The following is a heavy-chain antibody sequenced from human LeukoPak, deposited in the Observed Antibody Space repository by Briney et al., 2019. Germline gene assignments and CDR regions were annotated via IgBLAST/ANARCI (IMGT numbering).Heavy chain of an antibody. CDR3: ARGGDYDNSGYYYALDY. D-gene: IGHD3-22*01. V-gene: IGHV1-2*02. CDR1: GYTFTGYY. J-gene: IGHJ4*02. Sequence: ASVKVSCKASGYTFTGYYIHWVRQAPGQGLEWMGWINPNSGGTNSAQKFQGRVTMTRDTSISTAYMELSRLRSDDTALYYCARGGDYDNSGYYYALDYWGQGVLVTVSS. CDR2: INPNSGGT.